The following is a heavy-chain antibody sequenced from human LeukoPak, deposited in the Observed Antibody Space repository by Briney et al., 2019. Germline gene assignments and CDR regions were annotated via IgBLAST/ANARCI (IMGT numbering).Heavy chain of an antibody. CDR1: GGSISSYY. J-gene: IGHJ4*02. Sequence: SETLSLTCTVSGGSISSYYWSWIRQPPGKGLEWIGYIYYSGSTNYNPFLKSRVTISVDTSKNQFSLKLSSVTAADTAVYYCARDGAGDYYDSSGYYYEDWGQGTLVTVSS. D-gene: IGHD3-22*01. CDR2: IYYSGST. CDR3: ARDGAGDYYDSSGYYYED. V-gene: IGHV4-59*01.